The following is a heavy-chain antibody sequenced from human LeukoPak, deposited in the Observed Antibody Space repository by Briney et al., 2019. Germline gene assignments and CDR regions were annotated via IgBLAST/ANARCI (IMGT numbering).Heavy chain of an antibody. CDR1: GGTFSSYA. Sequence: SVKVSCKASGGTFSSYAISWVRQAPGQGLEWTGGIIPNFGTANYAQKFQGRVTITADESTSTAYMELSSLRSEDTAVYYCASTKWFDDSSGYYWTFDYWGQGTLVTVSS. V-gene: IGHV1-69*13. D-gene: IGHD3-22*01. CDR2: IIPNFGTA. J-gene: IGHJ4*02. CDR3: ASTKWFDDSSGYYWTFDY.